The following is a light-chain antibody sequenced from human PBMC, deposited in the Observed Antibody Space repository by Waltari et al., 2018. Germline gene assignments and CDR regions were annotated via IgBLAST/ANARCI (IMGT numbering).Light chain of an antibody. J-gene: IGLJ3*02. CDR3: TSYTTSSTWV. Sequence: QSALTQPASVSGTPGQSITISCTGTSSDIGTYTFVSWYQQHPGKVPKLMIFDVTKRPSGVSDRFFGSKSANTASLTISGLQAEDEANYYCTSYTTSSTWVFGGGTRLTVL. CDR2: DVT. CDR1: SSDIGTYTF. V-gene: IGLV2-14*01.